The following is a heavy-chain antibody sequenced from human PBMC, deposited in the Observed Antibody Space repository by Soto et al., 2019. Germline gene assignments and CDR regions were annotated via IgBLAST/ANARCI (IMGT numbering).Heavy chain of an antibody. J-gene: IGHJ4*02. D-gene: IGHD3-22*01. Sequence: GGSLRLSCAASGFTFSSYSMNWVRQAPGKGLEWVSSISSSSSYIYYADSVKGRFTISRDNAKNSLYLQMNSLRAEDTAVYYCARGREPYYYDSSGYYPPDYWGQGTLVTVSS. V-gene: IGHV3-21*01. CDR1: GFTFSSYS. CDR2: ISSSSSYI. CDR3: ARGREPYYYDSSGYYPPDY.